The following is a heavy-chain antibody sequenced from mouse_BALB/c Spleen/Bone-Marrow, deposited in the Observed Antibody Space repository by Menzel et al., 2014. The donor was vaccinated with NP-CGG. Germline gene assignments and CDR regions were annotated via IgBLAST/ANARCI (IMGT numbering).Heavy chain of an antibody. J-gene: IGHJ2*01. V-gene: IGHV14-3*02. CDR2: IDPANGNT. D-gene: IGHD1-1*01. CDR1: GINIXDTY. Sequence: DVQLQESGAELVRPGASVKLSCTASGINIXDTYLHWVKQRPEQGLDWIGRIDPANGNTKYDPKFQGKATITADTSSNTAYLQLSSLTSEDTAVYYCARAIFDIYYGYWCQGTTLTVSS. CDR3: ARAIFDIYYGY.